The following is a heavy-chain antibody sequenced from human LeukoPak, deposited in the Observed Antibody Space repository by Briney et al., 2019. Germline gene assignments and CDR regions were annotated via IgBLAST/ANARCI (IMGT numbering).Heavy chain of an antibody. CDR3: ARLYCSSTSCSYYFDY. V-gene: IGHV1-69*04. D-gene: IGHD2-2*01. CDR2: IIPILGIA. Sequence: SVKVSCKASGGTFSSYAISWVRQAPGQGLEWMGRIIPILGIANYAQKFQGRVTITADKSTSTAYMGLSSLRSEDTAVYYCARLYCSSTSCSYYFDYWGQGTLVTVSS. J-gene: IGHJ4*02. CDR1: GGTFSSYA.